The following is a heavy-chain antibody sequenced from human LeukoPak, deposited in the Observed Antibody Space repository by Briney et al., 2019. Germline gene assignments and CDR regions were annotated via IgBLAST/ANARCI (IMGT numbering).Heavy chain of an antibody. CDR1: GDSITSGTYY. CDR3: ARDRLQLQS. D-gene: IGHD1-1*01. Sequence: PSETLSLTCTVSGDSITSGTYYWTWIRQPPGKGLEWIVSIYYSGSTYYNPSLKSRVTISVDTSKNQFSLKLSSVTAAGTAVYYCARDRLQLQSWGQGTLVTVSS. J-gene: IGHJ5*02. CDR2: IYYSGST. V-gene: IGHV4-39*07.